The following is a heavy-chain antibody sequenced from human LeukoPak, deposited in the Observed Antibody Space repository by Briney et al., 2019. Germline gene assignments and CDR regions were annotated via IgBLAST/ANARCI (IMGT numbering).Heavy chain of an antibody. Sequence: SVKVSCKASGGTFSSYAISWVRQAPGQGLEWTGGIIPIFGTANYAQKFQGRVTITADKSTSTAYMGLSSLRSEDTAVYYCASPIGGYSSGWYFYWGQGTLVTVSS. CDR3: ASPIGGYSSGWYFY. CDR2: IIPIFGTA. V-gene: IGHV1-69*06. J-gene: IGHJ4*02. CDR1: GGTFSSYA. D-gene: IGHD6-19*01.